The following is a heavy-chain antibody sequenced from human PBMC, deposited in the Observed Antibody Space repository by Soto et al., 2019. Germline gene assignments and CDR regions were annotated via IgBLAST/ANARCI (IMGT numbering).Heavy chain of an antibody. J-gene: IGHJ4*02. D-gene: IGHD4-17*01. CDR1: GGSISSGGYY. CDR2: IYYSGST. V-gene: IGHV4-31*03. CDR3: AGALTTRGPYYFDY. Sequence: QVQLQESGPGLVKPSQTLSLTCTVSGGSISSGGYYWSWIRQHPGKGLVWIGYIYYSGSTYYNPALRRRVTISVDTSTNHFSLKLGSVTAADTAVYYCAGALTTRGPYYFDYWGQGTLVTVSS.